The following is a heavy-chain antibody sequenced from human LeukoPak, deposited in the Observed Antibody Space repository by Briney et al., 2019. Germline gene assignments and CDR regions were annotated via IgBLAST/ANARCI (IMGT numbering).Heavy chain of an antibody. Sequence: GGSLRLSCAASGFTFSSNYMSWVRQAPGKGLEWVSVIYSGGSTYYADSVKGRFTISRDNSKNTLYLQMNSLRAEDTAVYYCARAPSYSSGWYGTYWGQGTLVTVSS. D-gene: IGHD6-19*01. CDR2: IYSGGST. V-gene: IGHV3-66*02. CDR1: GFTFSSNY. J-gene: IGHJ4*02. CDR3: ARAPSYSSGWYGTY.